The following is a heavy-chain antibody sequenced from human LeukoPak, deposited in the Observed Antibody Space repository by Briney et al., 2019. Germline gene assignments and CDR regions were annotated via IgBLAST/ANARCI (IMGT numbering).Heavy chain of an antibody. CDR2: IWYDGSNK. V-gene: IGHV3-33*06. J-gene: IGHJ3*02. CDR3: AKDWNYYDTPDAFDI. Sequence: PGRSLRLSCAASGFTFSSYGMHWVRQAPGKGLEWVAVIWYDGSNKYYADSVKGRFTISRDNSKNTLYLQMNSLRAEDTAVYYCAKDWNYYDTPDAFDIWGQGTMVTVSS. D-gene: IGHD3-22*01. CDR1: GFTFSSYG.